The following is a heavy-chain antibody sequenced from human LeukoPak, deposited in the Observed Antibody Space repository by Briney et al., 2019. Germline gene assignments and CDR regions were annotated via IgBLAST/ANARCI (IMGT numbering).Heavy chain of an antibody. Sequence: GGSLRLSCSASGFTFSSYAMHWVRQAPGKGLEYVSAISSNGGSTYYADSVKGRFTISRGNSKNTLYLQMSSLRAEDTAVYYCVKDNIRSIAVAGRFDYWGQGTLVTVSS. V-gene: IGHV3-64D*09. J-gene: IGHJ4*02. CDR3: VKDNIRSIAVAGRFDY. D-gene: IGHD6-19*01. CDR2: ISSNGGST. CDR1: GFTFSSYA.